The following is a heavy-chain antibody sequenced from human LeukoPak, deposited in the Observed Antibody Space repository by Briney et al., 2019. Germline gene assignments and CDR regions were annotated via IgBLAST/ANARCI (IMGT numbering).Heavy chain of an antibody. V-gene: IGHV3-48*03. Sequence: PGGSLRLSCAASGFTFSDYEINWVRQAPGKGPEWVSCISTSGSTTYYADSVKGRFTISRDNAKNSLFLQMNTLTVEDTAVYYCARGALHVFDYWGQGTPVTVSS. J-gene: IGHJ4*02. CDR2: ISTSGSTT. D-gene: IGHD3-10*02. CDR3: ARGALHVFDY. CDR1: GFTFSDYE.